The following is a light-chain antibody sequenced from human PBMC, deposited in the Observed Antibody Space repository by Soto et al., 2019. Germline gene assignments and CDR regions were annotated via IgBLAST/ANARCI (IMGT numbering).Light chain of an antibody. CDR2: DVS. J-gene: IGLJ1*01. Sequence: QSALTQPASVSGSPGQSITISFTGTSSDVGGYNYVSWYIQHPGKAPKLMIYDVSNRPSGVSNRCSGSKSGNTASLTISGLQAEDEADYYCSSYTSSSTLKVFGTGTKLTVL. CDR3: SSYTSSSTLKV. V-gene: IGLV2-14*01. CDR1: SSDVGGYNY.